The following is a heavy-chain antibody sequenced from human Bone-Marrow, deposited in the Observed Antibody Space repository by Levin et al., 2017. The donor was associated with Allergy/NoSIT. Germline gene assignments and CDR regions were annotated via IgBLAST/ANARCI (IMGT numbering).Heavy chain of an antibody. Sequence: GGSLRLSCAASGFIFSSFDMHWVRQAPGKGLEWVAVIWYDGNGKHYSASVKGRFTISRDDSKSTLYLQMNSLRAEDTAVYYWARDGETAMDVYGMDVWGQGTTVTVSS. V-gene: IGHV3-33*01. CDR3: ARDGETAMDVYGMDV. D-gene: IGHD5-18*01. J-gene: IGHJ6*02. CDR1: GFIFSSFD. CDR2: IWYDGNGK.